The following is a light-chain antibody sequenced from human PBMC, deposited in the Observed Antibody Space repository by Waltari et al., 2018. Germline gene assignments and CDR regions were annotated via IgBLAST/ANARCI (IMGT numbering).Light chain of an antibody. CDR1: RSNIGSNT. J-gene: IGLJ2*01. CDR3: AAWDDSLNGVV. CDR2: SNN. Sequence: QSVLTPPPSASGTPGQRGTIPCSGSRSNIGSNTVNWFQQLPGTTPKLLFYSNNPRPSGVPDRFSGSKSGTSASLAISGLQSEDEADYYCAAWDDSLNGVVFGGGTKLTVL. V-gene: IGLV1-44*01.